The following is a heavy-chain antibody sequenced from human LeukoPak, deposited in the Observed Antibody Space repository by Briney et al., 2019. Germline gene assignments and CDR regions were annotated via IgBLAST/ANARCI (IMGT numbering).Heavy chain of an antibody. CDR2: ISGSGGST. D-gene: IGHD7-27*01. Sequence: GGSLRLSCAASGFTFSSYAMSWVRQAPGKGLEWVSAISGSGGSTYYADSVKGRFTISRDDSKNTLYLQMNSLRAEDTAVYYCAKDGGLWVSAHWGDSWGRGTLVTVSS. CDR3: AKDGGLWVSAHWGDS. CDR1: GFTFSSYA. V-gene: IGHV3-23*01. J-gene: IGHJ4*02.